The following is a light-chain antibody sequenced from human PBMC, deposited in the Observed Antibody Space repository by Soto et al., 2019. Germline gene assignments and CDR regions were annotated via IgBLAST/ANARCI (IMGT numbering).Light chain of an antibody. V-gene: IGLV1-40*01. Sequence: QSVLTQPPSVSGAPGQRVTISCTGSRSNIGAGHDVHWYQHLPGTAPKLLIYGNNNRASGVPDRFSGSKSGTSASLAITGLQAEDEADYYCQSYDSSLSVVFGGGTKLTVL. CDR2: GNN. J-gene: IGLJ3*02. CDR1: RSNIGAGHD. CDR3: QSYDSSLSVV.